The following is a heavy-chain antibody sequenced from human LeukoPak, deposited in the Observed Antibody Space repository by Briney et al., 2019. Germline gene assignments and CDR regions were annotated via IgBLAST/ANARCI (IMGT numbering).Heavy chain of an antibody. CDR1: GYTLTSYA. V-gene: IGHV7-4-1*02. CDR3: ARGTVAGIRWFDY. D-gene: IGHD6-19*01. Sequence: ASVKVSCKASGYTLTSYAMNWVRQAPGQGLEWIGWINTNTGNPTYAQGFTGRFVFSLDTSVSTAYLQISSLKAEDTAIYYCARGTVAGIRWFDYWGQGTLVTVSS. CDR2: INTNTGNP. J-gene: IGHJ4*02.